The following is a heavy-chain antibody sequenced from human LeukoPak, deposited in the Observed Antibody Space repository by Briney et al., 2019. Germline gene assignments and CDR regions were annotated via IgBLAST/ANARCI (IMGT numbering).Heavy chain of an antibody. CDR2: IIPILGIA. CDR1: GYTFSNYG. D-gene: IGHD3-22*01. J-gene: IGHJ4*02. Sequence: SVKVSCKASGYTFSNYGISWVRQAPGQGLEWMGRIIPILGIANYAQKFQGRVTITADKSTSTAYMELSSLRSGDTTVYYCASWNYYDSSGSFDYWGQGTLVTVSS. CDR3: ASWNYYDSSGSFDY. V-gene: IGHV1-69*04.